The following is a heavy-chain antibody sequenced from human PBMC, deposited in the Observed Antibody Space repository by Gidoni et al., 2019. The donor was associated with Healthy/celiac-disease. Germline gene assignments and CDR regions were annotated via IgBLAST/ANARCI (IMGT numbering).Heavy chain of an antibody. Sequence: QVQLVQSGAEVKKHGSSVKVSCKASGGTFSSYAISWVRQAPGQGLEWMGGIIPILGIANYAQKFQGRVTITADKSTSTAYMELSSLRSEDTAVYYCAMFESGSARGYFDYWGQGTLVTVSS. CDR3: AMFESGSARGYFDY. CDR2: IIPILGIA. J-gene: IGHJ4*02. V-gene: IGHV1-69*17. CDR1: GGTFSSYA. D-gene: IGHD3-10*02.